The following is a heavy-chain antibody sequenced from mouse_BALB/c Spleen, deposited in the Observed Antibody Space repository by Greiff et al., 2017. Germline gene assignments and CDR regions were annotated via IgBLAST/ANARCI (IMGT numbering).Heavy chain of an antibody. V-gene: IGHV1-14*01. CDR2: INPYNDGT. Sequence: VQLKQSGPELVKPGASVKMSCKASGYTFTSYVMHWVKQKPGQGLEWIGYINPYNDGTKYNEKFKGKATLTSDKSSSTAYMELSSLTSEDSAVYYCAMYDPYYAMDYWGQGTSVTVSS. D-gene: IGHD2-10*02. CDR1: GYTFTSYV. J-gene: IGHJ4*01. CDR3: AMYDPYYAMDY.